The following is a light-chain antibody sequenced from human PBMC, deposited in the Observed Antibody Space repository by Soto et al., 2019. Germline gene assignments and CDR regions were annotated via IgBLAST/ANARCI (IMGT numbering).Light chain of an antibody. CDR2: DAS. CDR1: QSLGRW. V-gene: IGKV1-5*01. Sequence: DIPMTQTPSTLPVSLGDPVTITCRASQSLGRWLAWYQQRPGQAPKLLIYDASNLESGVPSRFSGRRSGTEFTLTISSLQPDDFAVYYCQQYNRYLYSFGQGTKLEI. J-gene: IGKJ2*03. CDR3: QQYNRYLYS.